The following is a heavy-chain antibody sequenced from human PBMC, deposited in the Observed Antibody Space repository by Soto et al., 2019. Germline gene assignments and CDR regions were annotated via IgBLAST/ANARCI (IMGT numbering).Heavy chain of an antibody. CDR2: ISYDGSNK. CDR3: AKWGWVEHALNWFDP. V-gene: IGHV3-30*18. CDR1: GFTFSSYG. D-gene: IGHD1-1*01. Sequence: QVQLVESGGGVVQPGRSLRLSCAASGFTFSSYGMHWVRQAPGKGLEGVAVISYDGSNKYYADSVKGRFTISRDNSKNTLYLQMNSLRAEDTAVYYCAKWGWVEHALNWFDPWGQGTLVTVSS. J-gene: IGHJ5*02.